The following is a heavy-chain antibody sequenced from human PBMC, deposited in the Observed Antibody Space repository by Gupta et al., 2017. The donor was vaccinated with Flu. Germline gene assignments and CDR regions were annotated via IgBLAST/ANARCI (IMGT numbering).Heavy chain of an antibody. D-gene: IGHD5-24*01. J-gene: IGHJ2*01. CDR3: ASRGENWYSDL. V-gene: IGHV4-59*08. Sequence: QVQLQESGPGLVKPSETLSLTCTISGDSVSNHFWNWIRQPPGKGLEWIGHIYYSGSNNYNPSLKSRVTISIDTSKNQFSLKLRSVTAADTAVYYGASRGENWYSDLGGRGTLVTVSS. CDR2: IYYSGSN. CDR1: GDSVSNHF.